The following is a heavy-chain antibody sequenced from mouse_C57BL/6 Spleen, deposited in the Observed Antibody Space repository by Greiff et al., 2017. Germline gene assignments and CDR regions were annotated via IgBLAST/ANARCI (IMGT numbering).Heavy chain of an antibody. CDR1: GYTFTDYE. CDR2: IDPETGGT. CDR3: TRSGDGPFDY. D-gene: IGHD2-3*01. J-gene: IGHJ2*01. Sequence: QVQLKQSGAELVRPGASVTLSCKASGYTFTDYEMHWVKQTPVHGLEWIGAIDPETGGTAYNQKFKGKAILTADKSSSTAYMELRSLTSEDSAVYYCTRSGDGPFDYRGQGTTLTVAS. V-gene: IGHV1-15*01.